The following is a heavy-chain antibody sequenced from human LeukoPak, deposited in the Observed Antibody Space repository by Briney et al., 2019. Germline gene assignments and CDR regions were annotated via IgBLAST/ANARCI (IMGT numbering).Heavy chain of an antibody. D-gene: IGHD1-1*01. CDR1: GYTFTSYA. J-gene: IGHJ4*02. V-gene: IGHV1-3*01. CDR2: INAGNGNT. CDR3: ARDRVQLERSPPYDY. Sequence: ASVNVSCKASGYTFTSYAMHWVRQAPGQRLEWMGWINAGNGNTKYSQKFQGRVTITRDTSASTAYMELSSLRSEDTAVYYCARDRVQLERSPPYDYWGQGTLVTVSS.